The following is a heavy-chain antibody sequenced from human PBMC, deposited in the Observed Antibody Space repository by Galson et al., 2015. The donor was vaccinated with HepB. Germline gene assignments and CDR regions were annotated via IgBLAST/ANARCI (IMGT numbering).Heavy chain of an antibody. CDR3: AKDPAPVDIVATH. J-gene: IGHJ4*02. D-gene: IGHD5-12*01. Sequence: SLRLPCAASGFTFSNYAMSWVRQAPGKGLEWVSAISGSGGSTYYADSVKGRFTISRDNSKNTLYLQMNSLRAEDTAVYYCAKDPAPVDIVATHWGQGTLVTVSS. CDR1: GFTFSNYA. CDR2: ISGSGGST. V-gene: IGHV3-23*01.